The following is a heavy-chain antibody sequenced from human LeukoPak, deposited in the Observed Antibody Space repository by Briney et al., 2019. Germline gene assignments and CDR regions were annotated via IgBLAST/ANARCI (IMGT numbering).Heavy chain of an antibody. Sequence: SGTLSLTCTVSGGSISSYYWSWIRQPPGKGLEWIGYIYYSGSTNYNPSLKSRVTISVDTSKNQFSLKLSSVTAADTAVYYCARDPGPNYYYGMDVWGQGTTVTVSS. CDR2: IYYSGST. V-gene: IGHV4-59*01. CDR1: GGSISSYY. J-gene: IGHJ6*02. CDR3: ARDPGPNYYYGMDV.